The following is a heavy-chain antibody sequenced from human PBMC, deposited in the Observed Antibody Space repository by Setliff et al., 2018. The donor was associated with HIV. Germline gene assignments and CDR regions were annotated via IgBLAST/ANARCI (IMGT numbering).Heavy chain of an antibody. D-gene: IGHD3-22*01. CDR1: GFMFSIHG. J-gene: IGHJ3*01. CDR2: IWYDGNNK. CDR3: AKAEFYYDSSGSFDAIDL. Sequence: GSLRLSCAASGFMFSIHGMHWVRQAPGKGPEWVAVIWYDGNNKYYADSVKGRFTISRDNSKNTLYLQMNSLRADDTAVYYCAKAEFYYDSSGSFDAIDLWGQGTVVTVSS. V-gene: IGHV3-33*08.